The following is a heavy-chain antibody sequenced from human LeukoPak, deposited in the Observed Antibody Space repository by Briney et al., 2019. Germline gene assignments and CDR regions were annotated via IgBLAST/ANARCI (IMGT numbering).Heavy chain of an antibody. CDR2: ISGSGGST. Sequence: GGTLRLSCAASGFTFSSYGMSWVRQAPGKGLEWVSAISGSGGSTYYADSVKGRFTISRDNAKNSLYLQMNSLRAEDTAVYYCARGRRQLYRYYYYYMDVWGKGTTVTISS. J-gene: IGHJ6*03. D-gene: IGHD5-18*01. CDR3: ARGRRQLYRYYYYYMDV. V-gene: IGHV3-23*01. CDR1: GFTFSSYG.